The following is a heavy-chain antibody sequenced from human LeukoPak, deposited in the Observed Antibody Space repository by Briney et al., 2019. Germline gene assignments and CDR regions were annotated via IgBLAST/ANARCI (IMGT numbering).Heavy chain of an antibody. Sequence: GGSLRLSCAASGFTFDDYGMSWVRQAPGKGLEWVSSITSSSRYIYYADSVKGLFTMSRDNAKNSLYLQMNSLRAEDTAVYYCAREIRAATVKDAFDIWGQGTMVTVSS. CDR2: ITSSSRYI. CDR1: GFTFDDYG. J-gene: IGHJ3*02. V-gene: IGHV3-21*01. CDR3: AREIRAATVKDAFDI. D-gene: IGHD4-17*01.